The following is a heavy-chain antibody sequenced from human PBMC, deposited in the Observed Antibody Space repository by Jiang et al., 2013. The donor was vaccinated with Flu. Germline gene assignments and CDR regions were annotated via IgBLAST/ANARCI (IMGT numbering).Heavy chain of an antibody. V-gene: IGHV3-48*02. CDR2: ITGSSSAT. CDR3: ARDDRMVATYFFDY. J-gene: IGHJ4*02. D-gene: IGHD5-12*01. Sequence: CAASGFTFSSYSMNWVRQAPGKGLEWISCITGSSSATYYADSVKGRFTISRDNAKNSLYLQMNSLRDDDTAVYYCARDDRMVATYFFDYWGQGTLVTVSS. CDR1: GFTFSSYS.